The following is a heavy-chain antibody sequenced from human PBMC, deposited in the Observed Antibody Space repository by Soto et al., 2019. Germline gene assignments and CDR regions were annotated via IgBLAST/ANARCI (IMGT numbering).Heavy chain of an antibody. CDR1: RHSITSIRCH. CDR3: ARHGITGSYYDALDI. J-gene: IGHJ3*02. CDR2: IKYSGTT. V-gene: IGHV4-39*01. D-gene: IGHD1-26*01. Sequence: SATLSLTCTISRHSITSIRCHWGWIRKPPRQGQEWIASIKYSGTTFYNPSLKSRVTLSVDTSKNQFALKLSSVTAAETAVYYCARHGITGSYYDALDIWGQGTMVT.